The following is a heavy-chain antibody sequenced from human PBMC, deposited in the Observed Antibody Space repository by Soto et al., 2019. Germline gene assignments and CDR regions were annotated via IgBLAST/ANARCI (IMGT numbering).Heavy chain of an antibody. V-gene: IGHV1-69*13. CDR2: IIPIFGTA. CDR3: ARDRDSGYDSLDY. J-gene: IGHJ4*02. CDR1: GGTFSSYA. D-gene: IGHD5-12*01. Sequence: ASVKVSCKASGGTFSSYAISWVRQAPGQGLEWMGGIIPIFGTANYAQKFQGRVTITADESTSTAYMELSSLRSEDTAVYYCARDRDSGYDSLDYWGQGTLVTVSS.